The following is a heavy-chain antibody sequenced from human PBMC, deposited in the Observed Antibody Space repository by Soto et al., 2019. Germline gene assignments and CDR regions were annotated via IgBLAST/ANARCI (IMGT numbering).Heavy chain of an antibody. CDR2: INHSGST. CDR3: ARGDDWNYRNWYFDL. V-gene: IGHV4-34*01. Sequence: SETLSLTCAVYGGSFSGYYWSWIRQPPGKGLEWIGEINHSGSTNYNPSLKSRVTISVDTSKNQFSLKLSSVTAADTAVYYCARGDDWNYRNWYFDLWGRGTLVTVSS. J-gene: IGHJ2*01. CDR1: GGSFSGYY. D-gene: IGHD1-7*01.